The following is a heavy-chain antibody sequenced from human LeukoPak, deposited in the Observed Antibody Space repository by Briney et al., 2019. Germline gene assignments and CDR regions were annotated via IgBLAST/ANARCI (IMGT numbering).Heavy chain of an antibody. CDR3: VRHIRDSSFFDP. D-gene: IGHD6-13*01. V-gene: IGHV4-39*01. CDR2: INYSGST. Sequence: SETLSLTCTVSGASISTYYYGWIRQPPGKGLEWIGYINYSGSTYYNPSLKSRVTISVDTSKDQFSLKLTSVTAADTAVFYCVRHIRDSSFFDPWGLGTLVTVSS. J-gene: IGHJ5*02. CDR1: GASISTYY.